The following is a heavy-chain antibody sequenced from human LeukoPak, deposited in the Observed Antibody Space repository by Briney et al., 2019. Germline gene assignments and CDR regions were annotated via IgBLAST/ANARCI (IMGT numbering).Heavy chain of an antibody. CDR2: IYYSGST. D-gene: IGHD6-13*01. CDR1: GYSISSGYY. CDR3: AREYSSSFFYYYYMDV. J-gene: IGHJ6*03. V-gene: IGHV4-38-2*02. Sequence: PSETLSLTCTVSGYSISSGYYWVWIRQPPGKGLEWIGSIYYSGSTYYNPSLKSRVTISVDTSKNQFSLKLSSVTAADTAVYYCAREYSSSFFYYYYMDVWGKGTTVTVSS.